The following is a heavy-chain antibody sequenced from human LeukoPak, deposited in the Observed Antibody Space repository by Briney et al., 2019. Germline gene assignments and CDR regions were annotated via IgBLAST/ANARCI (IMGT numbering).Heavy chain of an antibody. D-gene: IGHD5-18*01. V-gene: IGHV4-39*01. J-gene: IGHJ4*02. CDR1: GGSISSSSYY. Sequence: PSETLSLTCTVSGGSISSSSYYWGWIRQPPGKGLEWIGSIYYSGSTYYNPSLKSRVTISVDTSKNQFSLKLSSVTAADTAVYYCASVGYSYASSDYWGQGTLVTVSS. CDR2: IYYSGST. CDR3: ASVGYSYASSDY.